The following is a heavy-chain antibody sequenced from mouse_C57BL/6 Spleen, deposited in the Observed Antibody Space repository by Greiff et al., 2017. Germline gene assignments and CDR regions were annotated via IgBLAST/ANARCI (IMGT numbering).Heavy chain of an antibody. J-gene: IGHJ4*01. CDR1: GYTFTSYW. CDR3: ARQTTVVRDAMGD. Sequence: QVQLQQPGAELVKPGASVKLSCKASGYTFTSYWMHWVKQRPGQGLEWIGMIHPSSGSTNYNEKFKSKATLTVDKSSSTAYMQLSSLTSEDSAVYYCARQTTVVRDAMGDWGQGASVTV. D-gene: IGHD1-1*01. CDR2: IHPSSGST. V-gene: IGHV1-64*01.